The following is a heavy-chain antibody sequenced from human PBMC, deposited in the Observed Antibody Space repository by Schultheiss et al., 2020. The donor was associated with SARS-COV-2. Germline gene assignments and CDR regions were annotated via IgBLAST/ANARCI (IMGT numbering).Heavy chain of an antibody. CDR2: IYSGGST. CDR3: ARDRGYSSVGFDY. V-gene: IGHV3-66*01. J-gene: IGHJ4*02. D-gene: IGHD5-18*01. CDR1: GFTVSSNY. Sequence: GGSLRLSCAASGFTVSSNYMSWVRQAPGKGLEWVSVIYSGGSTYYADSVKGRFTISRDNSKNTLYLQMNSLRAEDTAVYYCARDRGYSSVGFDYWGQGTLVTVSS.